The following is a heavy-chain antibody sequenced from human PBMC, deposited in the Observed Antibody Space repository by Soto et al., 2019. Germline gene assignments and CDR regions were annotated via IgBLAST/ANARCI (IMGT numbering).Heavy chain of an antibody. CDR3: ARIARSNSFDY. J-gene: IGHJ4*02. D-gene: IGHD6-6*01. CDR1: GYSISSSNW. V-gene: IGHV4-28*01. Sequence: QVQLQESGPGLVKPSDTLSLTCAVSGYSISSSNWWGWIRQPPGKGLEFIGSIYYTGSTYYDPSLKSRVTMSVDTSKNQFSLKLSSVTAVDTAVYYCARIARSNSFDYWGQGTLVTVSS. CDR2: IYYTGST.